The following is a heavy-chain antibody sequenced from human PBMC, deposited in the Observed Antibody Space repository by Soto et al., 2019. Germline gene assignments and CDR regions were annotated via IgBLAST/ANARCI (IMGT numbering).Heavy chain of an antibody. D-gene: IGHD3-3*01. CDR1: GFTFSSYW. J-gene: IGHJ5*02. V-gene: IGHV3-7*01. CDR2: IKQDGSEK. Sequence: GGSLRLSCAASGFTFSSYWMSWVRQAPGKGLEWVANIKQDGSEKYYVDSVKGRFTISRDNAKNSLYLQMNSLRAEDTAVYYCARTYYDFWSGHNWFDPWGQGTLVTVSS. CDR3: ARTYYDFWSGHNWFDP.